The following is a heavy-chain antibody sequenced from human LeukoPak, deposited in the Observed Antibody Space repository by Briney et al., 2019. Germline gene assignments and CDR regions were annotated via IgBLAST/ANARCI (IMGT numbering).Heavy chain of an antibody. D-gene: IGHD3-3*01. Sequence: SETLSLTCTVSGGSLSSYYWSWIRQPPGKGLEWIGYIYYSGSTNYNPSLKSRVTISVDTSKNQFSLKLSSVTAADTAVYYCARAGAGYDFWSGYLYGAFDIWGQGTMVTVSS. J-gene: IGHJ3*02. CDR2: IYYSGST. CDR3: ARAGAGYDFWSGYLYGAFDI. CDR1: GGSLSSYY. V-gene: IGHV4-59*01.